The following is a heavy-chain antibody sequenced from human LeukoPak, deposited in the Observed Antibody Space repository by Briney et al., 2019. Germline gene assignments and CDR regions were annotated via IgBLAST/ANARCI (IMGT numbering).Heavy chain of an antibody. Sequence: GGSLRLPCAASGFTFSSYWMHWVRQAPGKGLVWVSRVSSDGSITDYTDSVKGRFTISRDNAKNTLYLQMNSLRAEDTAMYYCVRAVGGNDGRTFGYWAQGTLVAVSS. D-gene: IGHD3-3*01. CDR1: GFTFSSYW. CDR2: VSSDGSIT. CDR3: VRAVGGNDGRTFGY. V-gene: IGHV3-74*01. J-gene: IGHJ4*02.